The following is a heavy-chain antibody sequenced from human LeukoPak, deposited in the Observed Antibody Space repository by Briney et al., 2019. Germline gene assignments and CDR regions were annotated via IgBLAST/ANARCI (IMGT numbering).Heavy chain of an antibody. CDR2: INPNSGGT. Sequence: ASVKVSCKASGYTFADYYMHWVRQAPGQGLEWMGWINPNSGGTNYAQKFQGRVTMTRDTSISTAYMELSRLRSDDTAVYYCARDPTGSAMWSYFDYWGQGTLVTVSS. D-gene: IGHD2-15*01. J-gene: IGHJ4*02. CDR3: ARDPTGSAMWSYFDY. V-gene: IGHV1-2*02. CDR1: GYTFADYY.